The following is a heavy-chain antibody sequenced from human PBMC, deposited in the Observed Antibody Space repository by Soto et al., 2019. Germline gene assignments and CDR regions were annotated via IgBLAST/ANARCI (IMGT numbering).Heavy chain of an antibody. CDR1: GFSVSDNY. V-gene: IGHV3-53*01. J-gene: IGHJ3*01. Sequence: EVQLVESGGGLIQPGGSLRLSCAASGFSVSDNYMNWVRQAPGKGLQWVSLLYAGGATFYADSVKGRFTISRDSSKNTLYLKMDSLRAEDTAVYYCAGHRANGYGDPNDALAVWGQGTVVSVSS. D-gene: IGHD4-17*01. CDR2: LYAGGAT. CDR3: AGHRANGYGDPNDALAV.